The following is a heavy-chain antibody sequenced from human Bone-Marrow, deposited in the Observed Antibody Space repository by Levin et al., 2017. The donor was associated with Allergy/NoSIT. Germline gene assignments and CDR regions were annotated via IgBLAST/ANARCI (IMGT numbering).Heavy chain of an antibody. V-gene: IGHV3-23*01. CDR3: EKDFPVDWLWA. CDR1: GFTFAAHA. J-gene: IGHJ4*01. CDR2: ISATGDTT. Sequence: GGSLRLSCSAAGFTFAAHAMSWVRQAPGKGLEWVSTISATGDTTYYADSVRGRFTISRDNRRLTLQLQMNSLRADATAVYYGEKDFPVDWLWAWGRGALVNVSS. D-gene: IGHD3-9*01.